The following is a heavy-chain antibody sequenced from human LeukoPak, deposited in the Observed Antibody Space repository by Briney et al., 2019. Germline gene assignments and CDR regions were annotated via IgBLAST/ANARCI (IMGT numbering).Heavy chain of an antibody. CDR3: ARDSNNYYLGYFDY. CDR2: ISSSSSTI. Sequence: GGSLRLSCAASGFTFSSYSMNWVRQALEKGLEWVSYISSSSSTIYYADSVKGRFTISRDNAKNSLYLQMNSLRAEDTAVYYCARDSNNYYLGYFDYWDQGTLVTFSS. V-gene: IGHV3-48*01. CDR1: GFTFSSYS. J-gene: IGHJ4*02. D-gene: IGHD3-22*01.